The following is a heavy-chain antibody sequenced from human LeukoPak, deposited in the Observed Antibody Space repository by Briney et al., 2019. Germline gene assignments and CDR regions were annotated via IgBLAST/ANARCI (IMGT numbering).Heavy chain of an antibody. CDR1: GFTFGDYA. CDR2: IRSKAYGGTT. CDR3: TSITMVRGVTYPFDY. D-gene: IGHD3-10*01. Sequence: GGSLRLSCTASGFTFGDYAMSWVRQAPGKGLEWVGFIRSKAYGGTTEYAASVKGRFTISRDDSKSIAYLQMNSLKTEDTAVYYCTSITMVRGVTYPFDYWGQGTLVTVSS. V-gene: IGHV3-49*04. J-gene: IGHJ4*02.